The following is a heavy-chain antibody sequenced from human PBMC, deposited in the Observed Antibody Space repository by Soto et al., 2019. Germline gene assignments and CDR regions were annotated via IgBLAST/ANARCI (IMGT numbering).Heavy chain of an antibody. Sequence: PSETLSLTCAVYGGSFSGYYWSWIRQPPGKGLEWIGEINHSGSTNYNPSLKSRVTISVDTSKNQFSLKLSSVTAADTAVYYCARYCYYVGDYYYYYMDVWGRGTTVTVSS. CDR3: ARYCYYVGDYYYYYMDV. D-gene: IGHD3-22*01. CDR2: INHSGST. V-gene: IGHV4-34*01. CDR1: GGSFSGYY. J-gene: IGHJ6*03.